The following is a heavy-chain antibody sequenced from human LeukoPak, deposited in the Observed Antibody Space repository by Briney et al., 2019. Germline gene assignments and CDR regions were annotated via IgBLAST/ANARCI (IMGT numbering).Heavy chain of an antibody. CDR2: ISYDDTNK. Sequence: PGRSLRLSCAASGFTFSSYTMHWVRKAPGRGLEWAAVISYDDTNKYHEDSVKGRFTISRANSKNTLHLQMNSLRAEDTAVYYCASPGRAYCSGGTCFRSLDYWGQGTLVTVSS. V-gene: IGHV3-30-3*01. CDR3: ASPGRAYCSGGTCFRSLDY. J-gene: IGHJ4*02. D-gene: IGHD2-15*01. CDR1: GFTFSSYT.